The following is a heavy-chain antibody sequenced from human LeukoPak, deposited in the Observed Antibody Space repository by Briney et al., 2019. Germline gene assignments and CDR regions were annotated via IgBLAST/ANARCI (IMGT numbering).Heavy chain of an antibody. J-gene: IGHJ4*02. V-gene: IGHV4-39*07. CDR1: GGSISSTDDY. Sequence: PSETLSLTCTVSGGSISSTDDYWGWIRQPPGKGPEWIGSIYYSGSTYYNPSLKSRVTISEDPSKNQFSLKLSSVTAADTAVYYCARVAWTPGTFVGGRGLYYFDYWGQGALVTVSS. CDR2: IYYSGST. D-gene: IGHD1-1*01. CDR3: ARVAWTPGTFVGGRGLYYFDY.